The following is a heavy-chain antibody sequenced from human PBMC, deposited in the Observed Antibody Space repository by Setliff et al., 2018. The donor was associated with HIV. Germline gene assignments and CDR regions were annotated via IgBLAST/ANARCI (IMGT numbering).Heavy chain of an antibody. D-gene: IGHD2-2*01. CDR2: ISAYNGNT. J-gene: IGHJ5*02. CDR1: GYIFTSYG. CDR3: ARDFGGYCSSMSCPGLFDP. V-gene: IGHV1-18*01. Sequence: ASVKVSCKASGYIFTSYGISWVRQAPGQGLEWMGWISAYNGNTNYAQKFQGRVSMTIDTSTSTAYMGLRSLRPDDTAVYYCARDFGGYCSSMSCPGLFDPWGQGTLVTVSS.